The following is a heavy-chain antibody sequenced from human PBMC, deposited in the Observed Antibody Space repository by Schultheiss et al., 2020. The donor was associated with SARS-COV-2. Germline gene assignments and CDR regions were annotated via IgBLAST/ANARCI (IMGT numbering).Heavy chain of an antibody. D-gene: IGHD5-12*01. CDR2: IYYSGST. J-gene: IGHJ5*02. Sequence: SETLSLTCAVSGGSISSGGYSWSWIRQPPGKGLEWIGYIYYSGSTNYNPSLKSRVTISVDTSKNQFSLKLSSVTAADTAVYYCARGGYSGYDSWFDPWGQGTLVTVSS. CDR1: GGSISSGGYS. CDR3: ARGGYSGYDSWFDP. V-gene: IGHV4-61*08.